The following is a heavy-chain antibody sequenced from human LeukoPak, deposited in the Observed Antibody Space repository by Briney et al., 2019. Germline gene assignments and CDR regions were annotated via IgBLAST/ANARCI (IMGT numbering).Heavy chain of an antibody. CDR1: GFTFSSYA. D-gene: IGHD3-22*01. J-gene: IGHJ4*02. V-gene: IGHV3-23*01. CDR2: ISGSGGST. CDR3: AKGKYDSSGYYYHGGADY. Sequence: PGGSLRLSCAASGFTFSSYAMKWVRQAPGKGVEGVSGISGSGGSTYYADSVKGRFTISRDNSKNTLYLQMNSLRAEDTAVYYCAKGKYDSSGYYYHGGADYWGQGTLVTVSS.